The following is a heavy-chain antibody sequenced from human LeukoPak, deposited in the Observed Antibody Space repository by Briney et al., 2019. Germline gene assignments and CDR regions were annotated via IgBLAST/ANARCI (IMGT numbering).Heavy chain of an antibody. CDR1: GYTFTSYG. CDR3: ARHPYSSGYYFEDY. J-gene: IGHJ4*02. CDR2: ISAYNGNT. Sequence: ASVKVSCKASGYTFTSYGISWVRQAPGQGLEWMGWISAYNGNTNCAQKLQGRVTMTTDTSTSTAYMELRSLRSDDTAVYYCARHPYSSGYYFEDYWGQGTLVTVSS. V-gene: IGHV1-18*01. D-gene: IGHD3-22*01.